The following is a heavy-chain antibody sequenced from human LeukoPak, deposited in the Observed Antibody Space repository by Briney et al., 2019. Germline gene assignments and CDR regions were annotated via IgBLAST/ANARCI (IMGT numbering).Heavy chain of an antibody. CDR3: AKRGVVIRVILVGFHKEAYYFDS. Sequence: GGSLRLSCAVSGITLSNYGMSWLRQAPGKGLEWVAGISGSGGGSNYADSVKGRFTISRDNSKNTLFLQMNSLRAEDTAVYFCAKRGVVIRVILVGFHKEAYYFDSWGQGALVTVP. CDR2: ISGSGGGS. D-gene: IGHD2-2*01. CDR1: GITLSNYG. J-gene: IGHJ4*02. V-gene: IGHV3-23*01.